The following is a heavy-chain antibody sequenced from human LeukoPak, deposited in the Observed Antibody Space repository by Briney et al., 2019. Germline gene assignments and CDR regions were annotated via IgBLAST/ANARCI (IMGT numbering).Heavy chain of an antibody. V-gene: IGHV3-48*01. J-gene: IGHJ5*02. Sequence: GGSLRLSCVASGFPFSSYWMTWVRQAPGKGLEWVSYISSSSSTIYYADSVKGRFTIPRDNAKNSPYLQMNSLRAEDTAVYYCAKDYLQQLVRGWFGPWGQGILVTVSS. D-gene: IGHD6-13*01. CDR1: GFPFSSYW. CDR3: AKDYLQQLVRGWFGP. CDR2: ISSSSSTI.